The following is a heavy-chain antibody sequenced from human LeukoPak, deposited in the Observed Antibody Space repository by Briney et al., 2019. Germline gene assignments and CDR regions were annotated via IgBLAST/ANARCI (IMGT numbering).Heavy chain of an antibody. Sequence: SETLSLTCTVSGGSISSYYWSWIRQPPGKGLEWIGRIYTSGNSNYNPSLKSRVTMSVDTSKNQFSLKLSSVTAADTAVYYCARDQYYYDSSGYLFDYWGQGTLVTVSS. CDR1: GGSISSYY. J-gene: IGHJ4*02. CDR3: ARDQYYYDSSGYLFDY. D-gene: IGHD3-22*01. CDR2: IYTSGNS. V-gene: IGHV4-4*07.